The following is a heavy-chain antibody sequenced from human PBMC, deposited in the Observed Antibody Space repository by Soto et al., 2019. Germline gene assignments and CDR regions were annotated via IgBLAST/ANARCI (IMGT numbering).Heavy chain of an antibody. CDR2: INPANGYT. CDR3: ARQNNPYSYIDL. CDR1: AYTFTRYA. J-gene: IGHJ2*01. Sequence: GASVKVSCKPSAYTFTRYAIHWVRQAPGQRLEWMAWINPANGYTKYSQKFQGRVTVTRDTSASTVYMELTSLRSEDTAVYFCARQNNPYSYIDLWGRGTLVTVSS. D-gene: IGHD1-1*01. V-gene: IGHV1-3*01.